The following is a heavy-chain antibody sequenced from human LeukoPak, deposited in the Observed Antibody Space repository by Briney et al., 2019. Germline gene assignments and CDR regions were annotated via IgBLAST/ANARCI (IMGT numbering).Heavy chain of an antibody. CDR1: GFTFSSYG. Sequence: GGSLRLSCAASGFTFSSYGMHWVRQAPGKGLEWVAVISYDGSNKYYADSVKGRFTISRDNSKNSLYLQMNSLRAEDTAVYYCARGSVVTPNWFDPWGQGTLVTVSS. D-gene: IGHD4-23*01. CDR3: ARGSVVTPNWFDP. CDR2: ISYDGSNK. V-gene: IGHV3-30*03. J-gene: IGHJ5*02.